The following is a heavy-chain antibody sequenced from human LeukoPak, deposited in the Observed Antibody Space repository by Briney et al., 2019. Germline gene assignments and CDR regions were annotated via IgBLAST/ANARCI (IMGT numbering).Heavy chain of an antibody. CDR2: IKQDGSEK. CDR1: GFTFSSYW. D-gene: IGHD3-22*01. Sequence: GGSLRLSCAASGFTFSSYWMSWVRQAPGKGLEWVANIKQDGSEKYYVDSVKGRFTISRDNSKNTLYLQMNSLRAEDTAVYYCARELHYYDSSGYYQNYFDYWGQGTLVTVSS. J-gene: IGHJ4*02. CDR3: ARELHYYDSSGYYQNYFDY. V-gene: IGHV3-7*03.